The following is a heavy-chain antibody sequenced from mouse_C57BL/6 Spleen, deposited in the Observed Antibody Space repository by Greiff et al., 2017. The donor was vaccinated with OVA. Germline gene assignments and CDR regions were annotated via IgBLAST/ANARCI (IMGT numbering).Heavy chain of an antibody. J-gene: IGHJ2*01. D-gene: IGHD2-3*01. V-gene: IGHV1-80*01. CDR2: IYPGDGDT. CDR1: GYAFSSYW. Sequence: VQLQQSGAELVKPGASVTISCKASGYAFSSYWMNWVKQRPGKGLEWIGQIYPGDGDTNYNGKFKGKAPLTADKSSSTAYMQLSSLTSEDSAVYSGAREWVSTPPGDYFDYWGQGTTLTVSS. CDR3: AREWVSTPPGDYFDY.